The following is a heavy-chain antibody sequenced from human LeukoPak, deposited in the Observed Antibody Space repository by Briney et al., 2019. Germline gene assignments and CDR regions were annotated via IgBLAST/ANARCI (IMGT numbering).Heavy chain of an antibody. V-gene: IGHV1-18*01. J-gene: IGHJ4*02. Sequence: GASVKVSCKASGGTFSSYAISWVRQAPGQGLEWMGWISAYNGNTNYAQKLQGRVTMTTDTSTSTAYMELRSLRSDDTAVYYCARAGGSMVRGVPNDYWGRGTLVTVSS. CDR1: GGTFSSYA. CDR3: ARAGGSMVRGVPNDY. D-gene: IGHD3-10*01. CDR2: ISAYNGNT.